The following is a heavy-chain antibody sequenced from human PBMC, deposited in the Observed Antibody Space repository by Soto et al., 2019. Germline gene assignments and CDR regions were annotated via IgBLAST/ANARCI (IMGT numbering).Heavy chain of an antibody. V-gene: IGHV1-2*04. CDR3: AREVTPGASYSSSWLSYGMDV. J-gene: IGHJ6*02. CDR2: INPNSGGT. CDR1: GYTFTGYY. Sequence: QVQLVQSGAEVKKPGASVKVSCKASGYTFTGYYMHWVRQAPGQGLEWMGWINPNSGGTNYAQEFQGWVSMTRDTSISTAYMELSRLRSDDTGVYYCAREVTPGASYSSSWLSYGMDVWGQGTTVTVSS. D-gene: IGHD6-13*01.